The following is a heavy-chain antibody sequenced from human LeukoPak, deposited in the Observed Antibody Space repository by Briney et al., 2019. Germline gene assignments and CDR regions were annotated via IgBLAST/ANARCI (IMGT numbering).Heavy chain of an antibody. CDR1: GYTFTGYY. CDR3: ATSAGDYRAGHYYYMGV. V-gene: IGHV1-2*02. D-gene: IGHD4-11*01. CDR2: INPNTAGT. J-gene: IGHJ6*03. Sequence: ASVKVSCKASGYTFTGYYFHWVRQAPGQGLEWMGWINPNTAGTNYAQKFLGGVTLTWDTSISTAYMELNRLTSDGTAVYYRATSAGDYRAGHYYYMGVWGKGPRSPSP.